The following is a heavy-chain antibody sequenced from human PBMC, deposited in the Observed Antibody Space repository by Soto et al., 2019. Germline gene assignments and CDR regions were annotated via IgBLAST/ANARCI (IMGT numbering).Heavy chain of an antibody. CDR2: IDPNGGRP. Sequence: QVQLVQSVAEVRRPGASVNVSCKASGXRXSQXXXXXXXQXPGQGLQWMGIIDPNGGRPIYAQIFKYRVXMTRDSSTGTXXXQLXXXRSDDTAVYYCARRPGKIARGYFDIWGPGTLVTVSS. CDR3: ARRPGKIARGYFDI. CDR1: GXRXSQXX. D-gene: IGHD6-6*01. V-gene: IGHV1-46*01. J-gene: IGHJ4*02.